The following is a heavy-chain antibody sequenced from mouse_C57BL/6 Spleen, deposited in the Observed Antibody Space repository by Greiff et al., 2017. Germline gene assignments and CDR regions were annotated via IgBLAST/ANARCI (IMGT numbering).Heavy chain of an antibody. CDR1: GYTFTSYW. CDR2: FDPSDSYT. V-gene: IGHV1-69*01. J-gene: IGHJ1*03. D-gene: IGHD1-1*01. CDR3: ARSITTVEYCDV. Sequence: QVQLQQPGAELVMPGASVKLSCKASGYTFTSYWMHWVKQRPGQGLEWIGEFDPSDSYTNYNQKFKGKSTLTVDKSSSTAYVQLSSLTSEDSAVYYCARSITTVEYCDVWGTGTTVTVSS.